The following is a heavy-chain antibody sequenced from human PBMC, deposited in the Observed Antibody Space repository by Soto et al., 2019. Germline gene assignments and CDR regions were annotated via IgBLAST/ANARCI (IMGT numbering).Heavy chain of an antibody. CDR1: GYSFAGYW. V-gene: IGHV5-10-1*01. CDR2: IDPSDSQT. D-gene: IGHD3-22*01. Sequence: GESLKISCKGSGYSFAGYWITWVRQKPGKGLEWMGRIDPSDSQTYYSPSFRGHVTISVTKSITTVFLQWSSLRASDTAMYYCARQIYDSDTGPNFQYYFDSWGQGTPVTIS. J-gene: IGHJ4*02. CDR3: ARQIYDSDTGPNFQYYFDS.